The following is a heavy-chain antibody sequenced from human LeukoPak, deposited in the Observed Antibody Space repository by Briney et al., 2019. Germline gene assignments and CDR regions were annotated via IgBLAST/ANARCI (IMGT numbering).Heavy chain of an antibody. CDR2: IYTSGST. V-gene: IGHV4-59*10. CDR1: GGSFSGYY. J-gene: IGHJ4*02. Sequence: SETLSLACAVYGGSFSGYYWSWIRQPPGKGLEWIGRIYTSGSTNYNPSLKSRVTMSVDTSKNQFSLKLSSVTAADTAVYYCARDFEGYSYGYYFDYWGQGTLVTVSS. CDR3: ARDFEGYSYGYYFDY. D-gene: IGHD5-18*01.